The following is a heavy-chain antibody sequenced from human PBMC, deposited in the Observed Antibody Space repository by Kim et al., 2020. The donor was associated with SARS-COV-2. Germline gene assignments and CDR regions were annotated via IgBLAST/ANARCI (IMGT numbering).Heavy chain of an antibody. Sequence: SVKVSCKASGGTFSSYAISWVRQAPGQGLEWMGRIIPILGIANYAQKFQGRVTITADKSTSTAYMELSSLRSEDTAVYYCASHVPRGSHLQHWGQGTLVTVSS. D-gene: IGHD1-26*01. CDR2: IIPILGIA. CDR3: ASHVPRGSHLQH. CDR1: GGTFSSYA. J-gene: IGHJ1*01. V-gene: IGHV1-69*04.